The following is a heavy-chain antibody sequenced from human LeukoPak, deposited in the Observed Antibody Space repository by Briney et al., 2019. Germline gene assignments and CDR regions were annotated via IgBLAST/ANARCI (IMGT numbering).Heavy chain of an antibody. CDR2: IYPGDSDT. CDR3: AKGVSGTYYGMDV. J-gene: IGHJ6*02. CDR1: GYSFINYW. Sequence: GESLKISCKGSGYSFINYWIGWVRQMPGKGLEWIGIIYPGDSDTGYSPSFQGQVTISVDKSISTAYLQWSSLKTSDTAMYYCAKGVSGTYYGMDVWGQGTTVTVSS. D-gene: IGHD3-10*01. V-gene: IGHV5-51*01.